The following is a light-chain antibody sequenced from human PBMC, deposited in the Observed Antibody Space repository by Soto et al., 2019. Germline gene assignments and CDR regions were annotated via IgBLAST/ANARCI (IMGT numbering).Light chain of an antibody. J-gene: IGKJ1*01. CDR2: AAS. CDR3: QSYNNPPWT. Sequence: DVQMTQSPSSLSASVGDRVTITCRASQGIINYLAWYQQKSGKVPKLLIYAASTLQSGAPARFSGSGSGTDFTLPISSLQPEDVATYYCQSYNNPPWTFGQGTKVEI. V-gene: IGKV1-27*01. CDR1: QGIINY.